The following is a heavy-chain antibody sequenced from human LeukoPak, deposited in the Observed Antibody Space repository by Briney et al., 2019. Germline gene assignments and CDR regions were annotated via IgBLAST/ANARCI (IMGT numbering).Heavy chain of an antibody. CDR3: AGVRARDGYNC. CDR1: GGSVSSGSYY. D-gene: IGHD5-24*01. J-gene: IGHJ4*02. V-gene: IGHV4-61*01. Sequence: SETLSLTCTVSGGSVSSGSYYWSWIRQPPGTGLEWIGYIYYSGSTNYNPSLKSRVTISVDTSKNQFSLKLSSVTAADTAVYYCAGVRARDGYNCWGQGTLVTVSS. CDR2: IYYSGST.